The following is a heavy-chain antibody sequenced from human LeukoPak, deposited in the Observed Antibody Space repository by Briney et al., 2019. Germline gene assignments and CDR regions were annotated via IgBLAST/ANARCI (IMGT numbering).Heavy chain of an antibody. CDR2: VSNSGYT. J-gene: IGHJ5*02. Sequence: SETLSLTCTVSGGSIRSYYWRWIRQPPGKGLEWIGYVSNSGYTNYNPSLKSRVTVSVDTSKNQFSLNLRSVAAADTAVYYCARRVLMSGTGVPDTWLDPWGQGTLVSVSS. V-gene: IGHV4-59*08. CDR1: GGSIRSYY. CDR3: ARRVLMSGTGVPDTWLDP. D-gene: IGHD1-26*01.